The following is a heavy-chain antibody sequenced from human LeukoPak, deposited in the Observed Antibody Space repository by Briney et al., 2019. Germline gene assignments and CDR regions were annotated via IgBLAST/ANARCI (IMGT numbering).Heavy chain of an antibody. CDR3: ARVMITFGGVIDYNWFDP. J-gene: IGHJ5*02. CDR2: INHSGSS. CDR1: GVSFSGYY. V-gene: IGHV4-34*01. Sequence: SETLSLTCAVYGVSFSGYYWSWVRQPPGKGLEWVGEINHSGSSNYNASRKSGGTISENTSKNQFSLKLRSVTAADTAVYYCARVMITFGGVIDYNWFDPWGQGTLVTVSS. D-gene: IGHD3-16*02.